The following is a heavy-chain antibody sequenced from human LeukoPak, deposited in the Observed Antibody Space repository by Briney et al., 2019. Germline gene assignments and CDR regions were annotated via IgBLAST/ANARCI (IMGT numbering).Heavy chain of an antibody. CDR2: MSYDRNYK. V-gene: IGHV3-30*15. J-gene: IGHJ4*02. Sequence: GGSLRLSCAASGFSFSTSAMHWVRQAPGKGLEWVAVMSYDRNYKHHADSVKGRFTISRDNSRNTLSLQMSSLRGEDTAVYYCASGSYHEHWGQGTLVTVSS. D-gene: IGHD1-26*01. CDR1: GFSFSTSA. CDR3: ASGSYHEH.